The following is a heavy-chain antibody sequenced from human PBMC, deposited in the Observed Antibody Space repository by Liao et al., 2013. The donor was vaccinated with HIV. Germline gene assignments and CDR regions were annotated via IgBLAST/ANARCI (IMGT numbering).Heavy chain of an antibody. V-gene: IGHV4-61*02. Sequence: QVQLQESGPGLVKPSQTLSLTCTVSGGAISSGNYYWGWIRQPAGKGLEWIGQIYNSGGTNNSPSLRSRLTISVDTSQNQFSLKLSSVTAADTAVYYCARVQIWVGEFADMNYYIDVWGKGTTVTVSS. D-gene: IGHD3-10*01. CDR2: IYNSGGT. J-gene: IGHJ6*03. CDR3: ARVQIWVGEFADMNYYIDV. CDR1: GGAISSGNYY.